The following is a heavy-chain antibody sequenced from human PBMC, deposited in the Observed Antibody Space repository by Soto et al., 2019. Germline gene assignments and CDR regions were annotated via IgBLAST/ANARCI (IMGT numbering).Heavy chain of an antibody. Sequence: QIQLLQSGAEVKKPGASVKVTCKASGYTFRNFGISWVRQAPGQGREWMGWISAYNANANYAQKFQGRLTMTADTSTSTAYMELRSLRSDDTAVYYCARKNSYFDYWGQGTLVTVSS. J-gene: IGHJ4*02. CDR1: GYTFRNFG. V-gene: IGHV1-18*01. CDR3: ARKNSYFDY. CDR2: ISAYNANA.